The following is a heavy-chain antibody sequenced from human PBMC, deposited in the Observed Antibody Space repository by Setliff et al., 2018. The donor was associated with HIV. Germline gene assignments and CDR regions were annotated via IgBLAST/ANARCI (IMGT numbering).Heavy chain of an antibody. V-gene: IGHV1-18*01. CDR2: ISGFNGNT. Sequence: ASVKVSCKASGYSFARYGLSWVRQAPGQGLEWMGWISGFNGNTKYALSFQDRVAMTTETATSTAYMEMRSLRSDDTAVYFCARVPYRSAWFSGGHDAFDIWGQGTMVTVSS. D-gene: IGHD6-19*01. J-gene: IGHJ3*02. CDR1: GYSFARYG. CDR3: ARVPYRSAWFSGGHDAFDI.